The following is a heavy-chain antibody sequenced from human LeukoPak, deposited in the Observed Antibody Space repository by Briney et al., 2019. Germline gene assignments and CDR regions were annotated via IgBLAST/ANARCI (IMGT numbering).Heavy chain of an antibody. CDR3: AKFNGDSVYFDY. CDR2: IWYDGSND. Sequence: GSLRLSCAASGFTFSTFGMYWVRQAPGKGLEWVAVIWYDGSNDDYADSVKGRFTISRDNSKNTLYLQMNSLRAEDTAVYYCAKFNGDSVYFDYWGQGTLVTVSS. CDR1: GFTFSTFG. J-gene: IGHJ4*02. V-gene: IGHV3-33*06. D-gene: IGHD7-27*01.